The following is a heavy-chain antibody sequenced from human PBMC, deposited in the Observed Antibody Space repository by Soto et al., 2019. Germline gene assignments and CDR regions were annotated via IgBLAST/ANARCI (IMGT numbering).Heavy chain of an antibody. CDR1: GFTFSSYA. CDR2: ISGSGGST. D-gene: IGHD3-3*01. V-gene: IGHV3-23*01. Sequence: GGSLRLSCAASGFTFSSYAMSWVRQAPGKGLEWVSAISGSGGSTYYADSVKGRFTISRDNSKNTLYLQMNGLRAEDTAVYYCAKVGYDFWSGYYGPGRYYYGMDVWGQGTTVTVSS. J-gene: IGHJ6*02. CDR3: AKVGYDFWSGYYGPGRYYYGMDV.